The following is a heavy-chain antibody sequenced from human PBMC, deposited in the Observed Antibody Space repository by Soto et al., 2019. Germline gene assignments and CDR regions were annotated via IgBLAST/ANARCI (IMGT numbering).Heavy chain of an antibody. CDR2: IYWNDDK. J-gene: IGHJ4*02. V-gene: IGHV2-5*01. D-gene: IGHD3-22*01. CDR3: VHSRGYYYDASGYDPDY. CDR1: GFSLSISGVA. Sequence: SGPTLVNPTPTLTMTCTFSGFSLSISGVAVGWIRQPPGKALEWLALIYWNDDKRYSPSLKSRLTITKDTPKNQVVLTMTKMAHVDSATYYCVHSRGYYYDASGYDPDYWGQGTRVTVSS.